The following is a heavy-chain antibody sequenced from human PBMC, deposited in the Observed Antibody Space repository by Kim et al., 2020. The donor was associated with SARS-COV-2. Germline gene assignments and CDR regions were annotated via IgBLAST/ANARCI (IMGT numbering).Heavy chain of an antibody. V-gene: IGHV4-61*01. CDR2: IYYSGST. Sequence: SETLSLTCTVSGGSVSSGSYYWSWIRQPPGKGLEWIGYIYYSGSTNYNPSLKSRVTISVDTSKNQFSLKLSSVTAADTAVYYCARFGAGPTHDYVWGSYRFEASWFDPWGQGTLVTVSS. CDR3: ARFGAGPTHDYVWGSYRFEASWFDP. CDR1: GGSVSSGSYY. D-gene: IGHD3-16*02. J-gene: IGHJ5*02.